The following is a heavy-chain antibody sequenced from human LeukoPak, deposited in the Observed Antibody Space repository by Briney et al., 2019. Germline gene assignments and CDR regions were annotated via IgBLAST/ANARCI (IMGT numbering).Heavy chain of an antibody. D-gene: IGHD3-16*01. CDR2: ISGGGVTT. Sequence: GGSLRLSCAASGFTFSSYSMNWVRQAPGKGLEWVSGISGGGVTTYYADSVKGRFNISRDNSKNTLYLQMNSLRADDTAIYYCARNQQLGGHSYYYYGMDVWGQGTTVTVSS. CDR1: GFTFSSYS. V-gene: IGHV3-23*01. CDR3: ARNQQLGGHSYYYYGMDV. J-gene: IGHJ6*02.